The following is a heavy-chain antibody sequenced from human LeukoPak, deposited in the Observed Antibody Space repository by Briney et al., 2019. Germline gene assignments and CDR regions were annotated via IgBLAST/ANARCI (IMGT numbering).Heavy chain of an antibody. J-gene: IGHJ5*02. CDR3: ARDRHDYYDSSGYYEMGFDP. D-gene: IGHD3-22*01. V-gene: IGHV1-69*04. CDR1: GGTFSSYA. Sequence: GASVKVSCKASGGTFSSYAISWVRQAPGQGLEWMGRIIPILGIANYAQKFQGRVTITADKSTSTAYMELSSLRSEDTAVYYCARDRHDYYDSSGYYEMGFDPWGQGTLVTVSS. CDR2: IIPILGIA.